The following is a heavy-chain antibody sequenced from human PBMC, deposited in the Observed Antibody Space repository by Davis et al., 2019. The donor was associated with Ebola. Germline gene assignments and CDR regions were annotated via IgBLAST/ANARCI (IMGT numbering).Heavy chain of an antibody. Sequence: SLKISCAASGFTFDDYAMHWVRQAPGKGLEWVSGISWNSGSIGYADSVKGRFTISRDNAKNSLYLQMNSLRAEDTALYYCAKQLWLPYYGMDVWGQGTTVTVSS. J-gene: IGHJ6*02. CDR3: AKQLWLPYYGMDV. D-gene: IGHD5-18*01. V-gene: IGHV3-9*01. CDR1: GFTFDDYA. CDR2: ISWNSGSI.